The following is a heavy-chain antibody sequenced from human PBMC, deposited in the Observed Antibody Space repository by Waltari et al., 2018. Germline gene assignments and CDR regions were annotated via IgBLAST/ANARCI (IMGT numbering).Heavy chain of an antibody. D-gene: IGHD3-22*01. J-gene: IGHJ4*02. CDR3: ATSDSSGYLLLDY. V-gene: IGHV1-8*01. Sequence: QVQLVQSGAEVKKPGASVKVSCKASGYTFTSYDINWVRQATGHGLEWMGWMKPNSGNTGYAQKFQGRVTMTRNTSISTSYMELSSLRSEDTAVYYCATSDSSGYLLLDYWGQGTLVTVSS. CDR2: MKPNSGNT. CDR1: GYTFTSYD.